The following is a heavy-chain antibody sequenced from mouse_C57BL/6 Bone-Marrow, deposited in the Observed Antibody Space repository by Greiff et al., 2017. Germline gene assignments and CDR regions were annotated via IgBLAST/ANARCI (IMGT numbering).Heavy chain of an antibody. CDR1: GYTFTDYY. V-gene: IGHV1-26*01. J-gene: IGHJ1*03. CDR3: ARNYGNLYWYFDV. CDR2: INPNNGGT. D-gene: IGHD2-1*01. Sequence: VQLQQSGPELVKPGASVKISCKASGYTFTDYYMNWVKQSHGKSLEWIGDINPNNGGTSYNQKFKGKATLTVDKSSSTAYMELRSLTSEDSAVXYCARNYGNLYWYFDVWGTGTTVTVSS.